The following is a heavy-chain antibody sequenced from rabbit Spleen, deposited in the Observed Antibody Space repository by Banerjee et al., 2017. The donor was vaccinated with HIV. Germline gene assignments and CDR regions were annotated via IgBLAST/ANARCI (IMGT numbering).Heavy chain of an antibody. CDR3: ARDTSSSFSSYGMDL. D-gene: IGHD1-1*01. V-gene: IGHV1S45*01. Sequence: QEQLVESGGDLVKPGASLTLTCTASGFSFSAGYYMCWVRQAPGKGLEWIACIHGGSNKNIYYASWAKDRFTISKTSSTTVTLQMTSLTAADTATYFCARDTSSSFSSYGMDLWGPGTLVTVS. CDR2: IHGGSNKNI. CDR1: GFSFSAGYY. J-gene: IGHJ6*01.